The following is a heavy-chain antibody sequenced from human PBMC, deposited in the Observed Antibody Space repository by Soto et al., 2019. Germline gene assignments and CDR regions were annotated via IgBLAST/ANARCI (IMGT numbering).Heavy chain of an antibody. CDR1: GYNFISYG. V-gene: IGHV1-18*01. CDR2: ISTNNGDT. Sequence: ASVKVSCKASGYNFISYGITWVRQAPGQGLEWMAWISTNNGDTTSAQKLQGRVTMTPDTSTSIVYMELRNLRSEDTAVYYCARGGRYCSGADCYRRATSHYYGTDVCGGVTAVTGS. D-gene: IGHD2-15*01. CDR3: ARGGRYCSGADCYRRATSHYYGTDV. J-gene: IGHJ6*02.